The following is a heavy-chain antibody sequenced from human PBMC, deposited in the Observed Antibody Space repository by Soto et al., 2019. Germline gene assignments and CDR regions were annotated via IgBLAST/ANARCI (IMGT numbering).Heavy chain of an antibody. D-gene: IGHD3-22*01. CDR2: ISAYNGNT. CDR3: ARDRLRGYDSSGFYS. Sequence: GASVKVSCKASGYTFTNYGISWVRQAPGQGLEWMGWISAYNGNTNYAQKLQGRVTMTTDTSTSTAYMELRSLRSDDTAIYYCARDRLRGYDSSGFYSWGQGTMVTVSS. J-gene: IGHJ4*02. CDR1: GYTFTNYG. V-gene: IGHV1-18*01.